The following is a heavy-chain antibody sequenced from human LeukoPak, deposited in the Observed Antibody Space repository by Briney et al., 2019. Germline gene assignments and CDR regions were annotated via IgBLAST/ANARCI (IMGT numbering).Heavy chain of an antibody. D-gene: IGHD4-17*01. Sequence: QPGGSLRLSCAAPGFTVISNYMSWVRQAPGKGLERVSVIYSGGSTYYADSVKGRFTISRDNSKNTLYLQMNSLRAEDTAVYYCARVDYGDYGFDYWGQGTLVTVSS. CDR3: ARVDYGDYGFDY. CDR1: GFTVISNY. CDR2: IYSGGST. V-gene: IGHV3-66*01. J-gene: IGHJ4*02.